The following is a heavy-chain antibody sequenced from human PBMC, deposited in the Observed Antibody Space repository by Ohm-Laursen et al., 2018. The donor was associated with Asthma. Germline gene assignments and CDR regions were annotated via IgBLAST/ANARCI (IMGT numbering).Heavy chain of an antibody. J-gene: IGHJ4*02. CDR3: ASELGYSSSWPVNDY. D-gene: IGHD6-13*01. V-gene: IGHV3-9*01. Sequence: SLRLSCAASGFTFDDYAMHWVRQAPGKGLEWVSGISWNSGSIGYADSVKGRFTISRDNSKNTLYLQINSLRAEDTAVYYCASELGYSSSWPVNDYWGQGTLVTVSS. CDR2: ISWNSGSI. CDR1: GFTFDDYA.